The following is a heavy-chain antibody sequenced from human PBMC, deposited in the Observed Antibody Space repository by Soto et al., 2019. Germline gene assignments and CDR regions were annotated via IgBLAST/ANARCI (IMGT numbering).Heavy chain of an antibody. V-gene: IGHV4-59*08. J-gene: IGHJ5*02. CDR2: IYYSGST. D-gene: IGHD2-15*01. CDR1: GGSISSYY. Sequence: PSETLSLTCTVSGGSISSYYWSWIRQPPGKGLEWIGYIYYSGSTYYNPSLKSRVTISVDTSKNQFSLKLSSVTAADTAVYYCARVVGALGHWFDPWGQGTLVTVSS. CDR3: ARVVGALGHWFDP.